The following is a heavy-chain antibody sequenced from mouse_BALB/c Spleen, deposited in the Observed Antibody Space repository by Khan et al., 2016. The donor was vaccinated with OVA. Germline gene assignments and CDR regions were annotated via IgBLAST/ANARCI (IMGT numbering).Heavy chain of an antibody. Sequence: EVKLEESGPDLVKPSQSLSLTCTVTGYSITSGYSWHWIRQFPGNKLEWMGHIKYSGSSNYNPSLKSRISITRDTSKNQFFLQLNSVTTEDAATYYCARSGTTVVAYWYFDVWGAGTTVTVSS. CDR3: ARSGTTVVAYWYFDV. D-gene: IGHD1-1*01. CDR1: GYSITSGYS. V-gene: IGHV3-1*02. CDR2: IKYSGSS. J-gene: IGHJ1*01.